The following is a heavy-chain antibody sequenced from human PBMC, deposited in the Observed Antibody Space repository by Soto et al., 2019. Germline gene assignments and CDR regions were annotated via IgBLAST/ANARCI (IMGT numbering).Heavy chain of an antibody. V-gene: IGHV4-31*03. Sequence: QVQLQESGPGLVKPSQTLSLTCTVSGGSISSGGYYWSWIRQHPGKGLEWIGYIYYSGSTDYNPSLKSRVTISVDTSKNHFSLKLSSVTAADTAVYYCAREAYSYGRYYYFDYWGQGTLVTVSS. CDR2: IYYSGST. J-gene: IGHJ4*02. D-gene: IGHD5-18*01. CDR3: AREAYSYGRYYYFDY. CDR1: GGSISSGGYY.